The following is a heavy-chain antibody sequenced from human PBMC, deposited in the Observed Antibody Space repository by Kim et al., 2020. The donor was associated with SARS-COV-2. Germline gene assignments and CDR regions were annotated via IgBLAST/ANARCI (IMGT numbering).Heavy chain of an antibody. V-gene: IGHV3-21*01. Sequence: GGSLRLSCAASGFTFSSYSMNWVRQAPGKGLEWVSAISSSSSYIYYADSVKGRFTISRDNAKNTLYLQMNSLRAEDTAVYYCARDRQDIVVVQATAQENYGMDVWGQGTTVTVSS. D-gene: IGHD2-2*01. J-gene: IGHJ6*02. CDR1: GFTFSSYS. CDR3: ARDRQDIVVVQATAQENYGMDV. CDR2: ISSSSSYI.